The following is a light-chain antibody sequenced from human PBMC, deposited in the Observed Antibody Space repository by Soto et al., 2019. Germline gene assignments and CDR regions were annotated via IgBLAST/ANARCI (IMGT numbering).Light chain of an antibody. Sequence: AIQLTQSPSSLSESVGDRVTITCRASQGISSALAWYQQKPGKAPKLLIYDASSLESGVPSSFSGSRSGTDFTLTISSLQPEDFATDSCHQFNSYPPSTFGPVTKVDIK. J-gene: IGKJ3*01. V-gene: IGKV1-13*02. CDR1: QGISSA. CDR2: DAS. CDR3: HQFNSYPPST.